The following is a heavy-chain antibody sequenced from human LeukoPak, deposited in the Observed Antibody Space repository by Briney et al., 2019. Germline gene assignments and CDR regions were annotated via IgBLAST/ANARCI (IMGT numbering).Heavy chain of an antibody. J-gene: IGHJ6*03. D-gene: IGHD3-3*01. Sequence: ASVKVSCKASGGTFSSYGISWVRQAPGQGLEWMGWISAYNGNTNYAQKLQGRVTMTTDTSTSTAYMELRSLRPDDTAVYYCARARGYYDFWSGYFPYYYYMDVWGKGTTVTVSS. V-gene: IGHV1-18*01. CDR2: ISAYNGNT. CDR1: GGTFSSYG. CDR3: ARARGYYDFWSGYFPYYYYMDV.